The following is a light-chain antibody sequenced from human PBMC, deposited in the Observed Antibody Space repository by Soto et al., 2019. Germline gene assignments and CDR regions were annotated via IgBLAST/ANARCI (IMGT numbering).Light chain of an antibody. Sequence: DIRLTQSPSFLSASEGDRVTFTCRASQAITSFLAWYQQKPGKAPKLLIYAASTLQIGIPSRFSGSGFGTEFTLKISTLQPEDFATYYNQHLSSYPVTFGGGTKVE. J-gene: IGKJ4*01. V-gene: IGKV1-9*01. CDR2: AAS. CDR1: QAITSF. CDR3: QHLSSYPVT.